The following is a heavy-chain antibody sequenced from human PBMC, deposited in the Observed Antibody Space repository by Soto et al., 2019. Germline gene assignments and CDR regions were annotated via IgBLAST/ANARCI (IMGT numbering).Heavy chain of an antibody. CDR2: VKSKRDGGTT. CDR3: NPGAPERGPLWRY. D-gene: IGHD3-10*01. J-gene: IGHJ4*02. V-gene: IGHV3-15*01. CDR1: GFSFSDAW. Sequence: GGALRLSCAASGFSFSDAWMGWVRQVPGKGLEWVGRVKSKRDGGTTDYAAPVKGRFTISRDDSQNTLYLQMDSLKTEDTAVYYCNPGAPERGPLWRYWGRGALVTVSS.